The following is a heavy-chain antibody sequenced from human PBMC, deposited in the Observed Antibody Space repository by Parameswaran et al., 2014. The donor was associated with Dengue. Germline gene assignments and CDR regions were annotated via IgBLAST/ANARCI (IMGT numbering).Heavy chain of an antibody. D-gene: IGHD3-22*01. CDR3: TRNYFDGSSPFDY. Sequence: VRQMPGKGLEWVADIKEDGSEKHYGDSVKGRFTITRDNSKNSLYLQTNSLRAEDTAIYYCTRNYFDGSSPFDYWGQGTLVTVSS. J-gene: IGHJ4*02. CDR2: IKEDGSEK. V-gene: IGHV3-7*03.